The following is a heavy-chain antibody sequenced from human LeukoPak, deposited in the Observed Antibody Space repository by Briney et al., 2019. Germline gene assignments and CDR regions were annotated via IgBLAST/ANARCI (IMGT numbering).Heavy chain of an antibody. Sequence: SETLSLTCTVSGGSISSYYWSWIRQPPGKGLEWIGYIYYSGSTNYNPSLKSRVTISVDTSKNQFSLKLSSVTAADTAVYYCARDSGPDYCAYYLDVWGKGTTVTVSS. V-gene: IGHV4-59*01. CDR3: ARDSGPDYCAYYLDV. D-gene: IGHD3-10*01. CDR2: IYYSGST. CDR1: GGSISSYY. J-gene: IGHJ6*03.